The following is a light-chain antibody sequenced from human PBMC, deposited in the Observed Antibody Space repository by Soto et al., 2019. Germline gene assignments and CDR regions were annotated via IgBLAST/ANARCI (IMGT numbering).Light chain of an antibody. J-gene: IGKJ3*01. V-gene: IGKV1-39*01. CDR2: AAS. Sequence: DIQMTQSPSSLSASVGDRVTITCRASQSISSYLNWYQQKPGKAPKLLIYAASSLQSGVPSRFSGSGSGTDFTLTISSLQPEDFATYYCRQSYSTPLTVGPGTKVDIK. CDR1: QSISSY. CDR3: RQSYSTPLT.